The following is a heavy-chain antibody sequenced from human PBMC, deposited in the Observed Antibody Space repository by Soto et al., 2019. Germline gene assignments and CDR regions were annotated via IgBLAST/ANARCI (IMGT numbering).Heavy chain of an antibody. D-gene: IGHD3-10*01. Sequence: ASVKVSCKASGYTFTSYDINWVRQATGQGLEWMGWMNPNSGNTGYAQKFQGRVTMTRNTSISTAYMELSSLRSEDTAVYYCARSAPTLWFGELFGSDASDIWGQGTMVTVSS. J-gene: IGHJ3*02. CDR1: GYTFTSYD. CDR3: ARSAPTLWFGELFGSDASDI. V-gene: IGHV1-8*01. CDR2: MNPNSGNT.